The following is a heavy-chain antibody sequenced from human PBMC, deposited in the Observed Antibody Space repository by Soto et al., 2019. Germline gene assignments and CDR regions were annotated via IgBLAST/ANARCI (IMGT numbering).Heavy chain of an antibody. CDR2: ISAYNGNT. D-gene: IGHD3-22*01. V-gene: IGHV1-18*01. Sequence: EASVKVSCKASGYTVTSYGLSWVRQAPGQGLEWMGWISAYNGNTNYAQKLQGRVTMTTDTSTSTAYMELRSLRSDDTAVYYCARDYYDSSGYNAFDIWGQGTMVTVS. CDR3: ARDYYDSSGYNAFDI. CDR1: GYTVTSYG. J-gene: IGHJ3*02.